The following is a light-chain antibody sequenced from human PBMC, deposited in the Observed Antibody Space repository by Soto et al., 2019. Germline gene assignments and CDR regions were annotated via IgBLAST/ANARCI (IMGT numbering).Light chain of an antibody. V-gene: IGLV4-60*02. CDR3: DTWASNTHTV. CDR2: LEGSGSY. Sequence: QSVLTQSSSASASLGSSVKLTCTLSSGHSSDIIAWHQQQPGKAPRYLMKLEGSGSYNKGSGVPDRFSGSSSGADRYLTISNLQFEDEADYYCDTWASNTHTVFGGGTKLTVL. CDR1: SGHSSDI. J-gene: IGLJ2*01.